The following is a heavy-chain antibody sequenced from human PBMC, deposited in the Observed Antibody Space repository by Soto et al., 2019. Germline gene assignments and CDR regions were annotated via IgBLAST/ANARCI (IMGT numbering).Heavy chain of an antibody. J-gene: IGHJ6*02. D-gene: IGHD6-13*01. CDR3: ASHLYSSSYNGGMYYYYGMDV. CDR2: IIPIFGTA. V-gene: IGHV1-69*13. Sequence: GASVKVSCKASGGTFSSYAISWVRQAPGQGLEWMGGIIPIFGTANYAQKFQGRVTITADESTSTAYMELSSLRSEDTAVYYCASHLYSSSYNGGMYYYYGMDVWGQGTTVTVSS. CDR1: GGTFSSYA.